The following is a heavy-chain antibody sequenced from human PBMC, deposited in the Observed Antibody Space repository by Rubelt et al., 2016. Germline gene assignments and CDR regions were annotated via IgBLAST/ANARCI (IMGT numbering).Heavy chain of an antibody. CDR3: ATDRASKVLTD. V-gene: IGHV3-30*04. D-gene: IGHD4/OR15-4a*01. CDR2: ISSNGNIK. CDR1: SSYV. Sequence: SSYVLHWVRQAPGKGLEWVAVISSNGNIKYYADSVNGRFTISRDNSKNTLFLHMNSLRGEDTAVYYCATDRASKVLTDWGQGTLVTVSS. J-gene: IGHJ4*02.